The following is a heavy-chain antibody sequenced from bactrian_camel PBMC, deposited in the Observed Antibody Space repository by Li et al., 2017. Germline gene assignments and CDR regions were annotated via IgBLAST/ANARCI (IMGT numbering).Heavy chain of an antibody. V-gene: IGHV3S55*01. CDR2: IGGDGST. CDR1: GYTYSNHC. Sequence: QVQLVESGGGSAQAGGSLRLSCAASGYTYSNHCMGWFRQAPGKECELVSVIGGDGSTYYADSVKGRFTVSRDNAKNTLYLQMNDLKTEDTAMYYCSKHAFPRAWRTVVRGKRRYDYNYWGQGTQVTV. CDR3: SKHAFPRAWRTVVRGKRRYDYNY. J-gene: IGHJ4*01. D-gene: IGHD6*01.